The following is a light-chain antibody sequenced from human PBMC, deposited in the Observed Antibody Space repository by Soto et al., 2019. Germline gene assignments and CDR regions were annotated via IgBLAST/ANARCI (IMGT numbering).Light chain of an antibody. CDR2: GAS. CDR1: QSVSNN. V-gene: IGKV3-15*01. J-gene: IGKJ2*01. CDR3: QQYERPPFA. Sequence: EIVMTQSPATLSVSPGESATLSCRASQSVSNNLTWYQQKPGQPPRLLIYGASTRATGVPGRFSGSGSGTEFTLTISSLQSEDFALYFCQQYERPPFAFGQGTRLEI.